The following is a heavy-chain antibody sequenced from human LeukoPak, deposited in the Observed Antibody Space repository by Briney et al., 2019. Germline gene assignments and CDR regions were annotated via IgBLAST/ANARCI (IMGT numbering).Heavy chain of an antibody. CDR3: AKDSAKKYDDY. Sequence: SGGTLRLSCAASGITFSSYGMSWVRQAPGKGLEWVSSISSTGGTTYYADSVKGRFTISRDNSKNTLYLQMNGLRAEDTAVYYCAKDSAKKYDDYWGQGTLVTVSS. D-gene: IGHD2/OR15-2a*01. V-gene: IGHV3-23*01. CDR1: GITFSSYG. J-gene: IGHJ4*02. CDR2: ISSTGGTT.